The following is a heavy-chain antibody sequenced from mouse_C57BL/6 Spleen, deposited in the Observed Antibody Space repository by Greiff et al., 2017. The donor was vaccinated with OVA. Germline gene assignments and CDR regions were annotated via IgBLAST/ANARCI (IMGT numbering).Heavy chain of an antibody. D-gene: IGHD3-2*02. Sequence: VQLVESGAELVKPGASVKISCKASGYAFSSYWMNWVKQRPGKGLEWIGQIYPGDGDTNYNGKFKGKATLTADKSSSTAYMQLSSLTSEDSAVYFCARGGSSGGFAYWGQGTLVTVSA. J-gene: IGHJ3*01. CDR3: ARGGSSGGFAY. V-gene: IGHV1-80*01. CDR2: IYPGDGDT. CDR1: GYAFSSYW.